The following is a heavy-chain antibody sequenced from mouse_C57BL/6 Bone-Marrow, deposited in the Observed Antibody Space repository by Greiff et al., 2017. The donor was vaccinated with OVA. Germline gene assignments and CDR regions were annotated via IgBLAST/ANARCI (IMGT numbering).Heavy chain of an antibody. J-gene: IGHJ1*03. D-gene: IGHD2-3*01. CDR2: IDPSDSYT. CDR3: ARGRWLLRGLDV. Sequence: QVQLQQSGAELVKPGASVKLSCKASGYTFTSYWMQWVKQRPGQGLEWIGEIDPSDSYTNYNQKFKGKATVTVDTSSSTAYMQLSSLTSEDSAVYYCARGRWLLRGLDVWGTGTTVTVSS. V-gene: IGHV1-50*01. CDR1: GYTFTSYW.